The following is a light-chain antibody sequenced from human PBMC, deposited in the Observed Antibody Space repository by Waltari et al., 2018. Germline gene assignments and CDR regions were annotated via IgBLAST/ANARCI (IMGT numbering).Light chain of an antibody. Sequence: QTVVTQEPSLTVSPGGTVTLTCASRTGAVTATYFSNWFQQKPGQSPTSLIYSTSEKHSWTPARFSGSLLGGKATLTLSGVRPEDEADYYCLLYYRGSWVFGGGTKLTVL. CDR3: LLYYRGSWV. CDR1: TGAVTATYF. CDR2: STS. V-gene: IGLV7-43*01. J-gene: IGLJ2*01.